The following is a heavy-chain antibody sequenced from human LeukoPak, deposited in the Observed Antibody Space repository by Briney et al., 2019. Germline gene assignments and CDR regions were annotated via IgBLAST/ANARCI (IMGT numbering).Heavy chain of an antibody. CDR2: ISGSGSDI. V-gene: IGHV3-11*01. CDR1: GFSFSDSY. Sequence: GGSLRLSCAASGFSFSDSYMSWTRQAPGKGLESLAYISGSGSDITYADSVKGRFTISRDNAKNSLYLQMNSLKAEDTAIYYCSRDPRLLDYWGQGTLVTVSS. CDR3: SRDPRLLDY. D-gene: IGHD2/OR15-2a*01. J-gene: IGHJ4*02.